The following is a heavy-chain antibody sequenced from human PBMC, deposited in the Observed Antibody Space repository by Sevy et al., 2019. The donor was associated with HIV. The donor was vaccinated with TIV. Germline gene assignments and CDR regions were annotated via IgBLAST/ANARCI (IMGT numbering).Heavy chain of an antibody. CDR3: ARVKARGTYYYDSSEEMTYYFDY. CDR1: GFTFSSYW. CDR2: IKQDGSEK. Sequence: GGSLRLSCAASGFTFSSYWMSWVRQAPGKGLEWVANIKQDGSEKYYVDSVKGRFTISRDNAKNSLYLQMNSLRAEDTAVYYCARVKARGTYYYDSSEEMTYYFDYWGQGTLVTVSS. J-gene: IGHJ4*02. V-gene: IGHV3-7*01. D-gene: IGHD3-22*01.